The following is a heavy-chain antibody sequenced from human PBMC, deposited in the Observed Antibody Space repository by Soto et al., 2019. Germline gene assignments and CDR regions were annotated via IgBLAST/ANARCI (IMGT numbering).Heavy chain of an antibody. V-gene: IGHV4-59*01. CDR2: IYYSGST. CDR1: NGSSGSYY. CDR3: ARVGRLITAAGLLDA. J-gene: IGHJ4*02. D-gene: IGHD6-13*01. Sequence: PSEALYLTCTIPNGSSGSYYRTWIRQPPGKGLEWIGHIYYSGSTNYNPSLKNRLTLSLDTSKNQFSLKLTSVTAADTAVYYCARVGRLITAAGLLDAWGQGTLVTVSS.